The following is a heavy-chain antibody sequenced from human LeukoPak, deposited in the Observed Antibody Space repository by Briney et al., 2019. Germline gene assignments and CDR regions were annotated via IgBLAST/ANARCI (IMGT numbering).Heavy chain of an antibody. Sequence: ASVKVSCKASGYTFTSYDINWVRQATGQGLEWMGWMNPNSGNTGYAQKFQGRVTMTRNTSISTAYMELSSLRSEDTAVYYCARAKTERITIFGVVRYYGMDVWGQGTTVTVSS. CDR3: ARAKTERITIFGVVRYYGMDV. J-gene: IGHJ6*02. CDR2: MNPNSGNT. CDR1: GYTFTSYD. D-gene: IGHD3-3*01. V-gene: IGHV1-8*01.